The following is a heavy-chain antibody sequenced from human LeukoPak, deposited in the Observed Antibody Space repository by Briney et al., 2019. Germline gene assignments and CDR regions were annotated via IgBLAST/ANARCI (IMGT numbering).Heavy chain of an antibody. Sequence: LETLSLTCTVSGGSISSYYWSWIRQPPGKGLERIGYIYYSGSTNYNPSLKSRVTISVDPSKNQFSPKLSSVTAADTAVYHCARDLGGVGGFDYWGQGTLVTVSS. J-gene: IGHJ4*02. D-gene: IGHD3-10*01. CDR1: GGSISSYY. V-gene: IGHV4-59*01. CDR2: IYYSGST. CDR3: ARDLGGVGGFDY.